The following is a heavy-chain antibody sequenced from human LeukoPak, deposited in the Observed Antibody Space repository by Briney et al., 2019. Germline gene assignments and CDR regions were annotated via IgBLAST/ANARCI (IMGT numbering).Heavy chain of an antibody. V-gene: IGHV1-2*06. Sequence: ASVKVSCKASGYTFTAYYIHWVRQAPGQGLEWMGRINPNSGDTNYAQEFQGRVTMTRDTSIRTPYMELNRLTFDDTAVYYCAREGHRLALDYWGQGTLVTVSS. CDR3: AREGHRLALDY. CDR1: GYTFTAYY. CDR2: INPNSGDT. J-gene: IGHJ4*02. D-gene: IGHD3-9*01.